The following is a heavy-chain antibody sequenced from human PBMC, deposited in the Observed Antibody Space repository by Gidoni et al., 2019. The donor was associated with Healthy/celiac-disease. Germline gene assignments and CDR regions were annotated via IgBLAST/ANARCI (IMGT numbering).Heavy chain of an antibody. D-gene: IGHD5-12*01. CDR3: ARDLRRVDSSWFDP. V-gene: IGHV4-59*01. CDR2: IYYSGST. Sequence: QVQLQESGPGLVKPSETLSLTCTVSGGSISSYYWSWIRQPPGKGLEWIGYIYYSGSTNYNPSLKSRVTISVDTSKNQFSLKLSSVTAADTAVYYCARDLRRVDSSWFDPWGQGTLVTVSS. J-gene: IGHJ5*02. CDR1: GGSISSYY.